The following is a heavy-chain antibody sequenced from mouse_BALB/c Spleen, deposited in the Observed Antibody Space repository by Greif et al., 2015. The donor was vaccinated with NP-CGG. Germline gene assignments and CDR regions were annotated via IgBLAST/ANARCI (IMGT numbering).Heavy chain of an antibody. V-gene: IGHV5-9-3*01. CDR1: GFTFSSYA. Sequence: EVHLVESGGGLVKPGGSLKLSRAASGFTFSSYAMSWVRQTPEKRLEWVATISSGGSYTYYPDSVKGRFTISRDNAKNTLYLQMSSLRSEDTAMYYCARQGLPDDFDYWGQGTTLTVSS. J-gene: IGHJ2*01. CDR3: ARQGLPDDFDY. CDR2: ISSGGSYT. D-gene: IGHD3-1*01.